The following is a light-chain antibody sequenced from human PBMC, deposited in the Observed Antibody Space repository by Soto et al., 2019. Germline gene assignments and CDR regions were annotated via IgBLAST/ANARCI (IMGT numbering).Light chain of an antibody. CDR3: QQYTSDLYT. CDR1: KSLHTY. Sequence: DIQLTQSPSTLSASVGDTVTFTCRASKSLHTYLAWYQQKPGRAPKLLISDASTLKTGVPSRFSGSGSGTQFSLTISSLQPDDLATYHCQQYTSDLYTFGQGTKLQ. CDR2: DAS. J-gene: IGKJ2*01. V-gene: IGKV1-5*01.